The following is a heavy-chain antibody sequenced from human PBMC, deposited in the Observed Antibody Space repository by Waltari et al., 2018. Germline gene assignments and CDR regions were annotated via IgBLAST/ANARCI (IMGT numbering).Heavy chain of an antibody. J-gene: IGHJ4*02. Sequence: GQGLEWMGWMNPNSGNTGNAQKFQGRVTITRNTSISTAYMELSSLRSEDTAVYYCARGRRGSPQDYWGQGTLVTVSS. V-gene: IGHV1-8*03. CDR3: ARGRRGSPQDY. D-gene: IGHD3-16*01. CDR2: MNPNSGNT.